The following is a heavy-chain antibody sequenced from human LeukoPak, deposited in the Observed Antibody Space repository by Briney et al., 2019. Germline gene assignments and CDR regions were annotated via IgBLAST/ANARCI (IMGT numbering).Heavy chain of an antibody. CDR1: GFTFSNYA. CDR2: ISTSGDNT. CDR3: AKNRGYCSGGSCYGDY. D-gene: IGHD2-15*01. J-gene: IGHJ4*02. Sequence: GGSLRLSCAASGFTFSNYAMSWVRQAPGKGLEWVSTISTSGDNTYFADSVKGRFTISRDISENTLYLQMNSLRVEDTAVYYCAKNRGYCSGGSCYGDYWGQGTLVTVSS. V-gene: IGHV3-23*01.